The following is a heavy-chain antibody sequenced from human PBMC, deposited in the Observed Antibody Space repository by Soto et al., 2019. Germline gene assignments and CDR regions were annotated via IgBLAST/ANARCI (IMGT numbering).Heavy chain of an antibody. Sequence: PSETLSLTCVVSGGSIVSGGYSWTWIRQSPGKGLEWIGYIYHSGSTYYNPSLKSRVTVSVDRSKNQFSLKLSSVTAADTAFYYCARFTIPGGFDPWGQGTLVTVSS. CDR3: ARFTIPGGFDP. CDR1: GGSIVSGGYS. J-gene: IGHJ5*02. V-gene: IGHV4-30-2*06. CDR2: IYHSGST. D-gene: IGHD2-21*01.